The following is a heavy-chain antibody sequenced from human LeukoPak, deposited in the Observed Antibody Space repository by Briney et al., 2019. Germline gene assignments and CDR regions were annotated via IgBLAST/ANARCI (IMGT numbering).Heavy chain of an antibody. J-gene: IGHJ5*02. V-gene: IGHV3-21*01. D-gene: IGHD4-17*01. CDR2: ISSSSSYI. CDR1: GFTFSSYS. Sequence: PGGSLRLSCAASGFTFSSYSMNWVRQAPGKGLEWVSSISSSSSYIYYADSVKGRFTISRDNAKNSLYLQLNTLRAENTAVYYCASDYADYAWGQGTLVTVSS. CDR3: ASDYADYA.